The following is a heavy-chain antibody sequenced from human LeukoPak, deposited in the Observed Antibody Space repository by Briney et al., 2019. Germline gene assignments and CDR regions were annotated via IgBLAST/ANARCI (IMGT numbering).Heavy chain of an antibody. J-gene: IGHJ6*03. CDR3: AKAEGYYYYVDV. CDR2: IRYDGSNK. Sequence: PGGSLRLSCAASGFTFSSYGMHWVRQAPGKGLEWVAFIRYDGSNKYYADSVKGRFTISRDNSKNTLYLQMNSLRAEDTVVYYCAKAEGYYYYVDVWGKGTTVTVSS. V-gene: IGHV3-30*02. CDR1: GFTFSSYG.